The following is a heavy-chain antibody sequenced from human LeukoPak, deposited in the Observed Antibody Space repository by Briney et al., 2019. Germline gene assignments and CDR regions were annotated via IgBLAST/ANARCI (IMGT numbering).Heavy chain of an antibody. D-gene: IGHD5-24*01. J-gene: IGHJ3*02. CDR2: IWYDGNTK. Sequence: PGRSLRLACAASGFTFSSYGMHWVRQAPGKGLEWVAVIWYDGNTKHYADSVEGRFTISRDNSRNTLYLQMNSLGAEDTAVYYCAGQETRAFDIWGPGTVVTVSS. V-gene: IGHV3-33*01. CDR1: GFTFSSYG. CDR3: AGQETRAFDI.